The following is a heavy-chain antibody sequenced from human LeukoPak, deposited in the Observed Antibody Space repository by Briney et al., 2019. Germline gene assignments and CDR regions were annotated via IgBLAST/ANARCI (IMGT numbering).Heavy chain of an antibody. Sequence: GGSLSLSCAASGFTFSSYAMHWVRQAPGKGLEWVAVISYDGSNKYYADSVKGRFTISRDNSKNTLYLQMNSLRAEDTAVYYCAREDPSIAAAHFDYWGQGTLVTVSS. CDR2: ISYDGSNK. D-gene: IGHD6-13*01. J-gene: IGHJ4*02. CDR1: GFTFSSYA. V-gene: IGHV3-30-3*01. CDR3: AREDPSIAAAHFDY.